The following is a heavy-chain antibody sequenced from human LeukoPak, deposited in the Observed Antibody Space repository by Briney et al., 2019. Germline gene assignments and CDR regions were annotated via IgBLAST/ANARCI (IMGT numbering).Heavy chain of an antibody. CDR3: AKDEGYDILTGYSLNWFDP. CDR2: ISGSGGST. D-gene: IGHD3-9*01. Sequence: GGSLRLSCAASGFTFSSYAMSWVRQAPGKGLEWVSAISGSGGSTYYADSVKGRFTISRDNSKNTLYLQMNSLRAEGTAVYYCAKDEGYDILTGYSLNWFDPWGQGTLVTVSS. CDR1: GFTFSSYA. V-gene: IGHV3-23*01. J-gene: IGHJ5*02.